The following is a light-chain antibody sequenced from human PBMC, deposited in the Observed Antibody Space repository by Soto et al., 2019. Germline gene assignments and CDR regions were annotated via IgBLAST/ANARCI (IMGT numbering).Light chain of an antibody. J-gene: IGLJ2*01. CDR3: SSYTTSSPHVL. CDR1: SSDVGGYNY. Sequence: ALTQPASVSGSPGQSITISCTGTSSDVGGYNYVSWYQQHPGKGPKLMIYDVSDRPSGVSNRFSGSKSGNTASLTISGLRAEDEADYYCSSYTTSSPHVLFGGGTKLTVL. CDR2: DVS. V-gene: IGLV2-14*03.